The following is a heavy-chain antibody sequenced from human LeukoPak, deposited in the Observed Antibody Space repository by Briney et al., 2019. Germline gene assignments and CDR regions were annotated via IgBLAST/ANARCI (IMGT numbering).Heavy chain of an antibody. CDR2: IKKDGSEK. CDR3: ATSGLSRFGF. V-gene: IGHV3-7*03. J-gene: IGHJ4*02. D-gene: IGHD2/OR15-2a*01. Sequence: GGSLRLSCAASGFTFSSYWMSWVRQAPGKGLEWVSNIKKDGSEKYYADSVRGRFTISRDNSKNTLYLQMNSLRAEDTAVYYFATSGLSRFGFWGQGTLVTVSS. CDR1: GFTFSSYW.